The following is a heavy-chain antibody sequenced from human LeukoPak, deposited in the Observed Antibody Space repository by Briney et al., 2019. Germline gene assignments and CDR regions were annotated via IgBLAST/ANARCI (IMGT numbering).Heavy chain of an antibody. CDR1: GYTFTSYG. Sequence: ASVKVSCKASGYTFTSYGISWVRQAPGQGLEWMGWISAYNGNTNYAQKLQGRVTMTRNTSISTAYMELSSLRSEDTAVYYCARGSGSSSFDYWGQGTLVTVSS. J-gene: IGHJ4*02. V-gene: IGHV1-18*01. D-gene: IGHD6-6*01. CDR3: ARGSGSSSFDY. CDR2: ISAYNGNT.